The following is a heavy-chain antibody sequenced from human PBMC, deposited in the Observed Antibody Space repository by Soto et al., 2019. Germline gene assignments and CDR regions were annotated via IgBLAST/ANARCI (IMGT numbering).Heavy chain of an antibody. CDR3: ARGDGDALSYWYFDL. CDR2: ISAYNGNT. J-gene: IGHJ2*01. Sequence: ASVKVSCKASGYTFTSYGISWVRQAPGQGLEWMGWISAYNGNTNYAQKLQGRVTMTTDTSTSTAYMELRSLRSDDTAVYYCARGDGDALSYWYFDLWSRGTLVTVSS. V-gene: IGHV1-18*01. CDR1: GYTFTSYG. D-gene: IGHD4-17*01.